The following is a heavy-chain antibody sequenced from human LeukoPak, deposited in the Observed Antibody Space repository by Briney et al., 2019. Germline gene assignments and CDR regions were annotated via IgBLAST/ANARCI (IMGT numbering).Heavy chain of an antibody. Sequence: GGSLRLSCAASGFTFSSYGMHRVRQAPGKGLEWVAVISYDGSNKYYADSVKGRFTISRDNSKNTLYPQMNSLRAEDTAVYYCAKDSAVLWFGKGYFDYWGQGTLVTVSS. CDR1: GFTFSSYG. J-gene: IGHJ4*02. CDR2: ISYDGSNK. V-gene: IGHV3-30*18. D-gene: IGHD3-10*01. CDR3: AKDSAVLWFGKGYFDY.